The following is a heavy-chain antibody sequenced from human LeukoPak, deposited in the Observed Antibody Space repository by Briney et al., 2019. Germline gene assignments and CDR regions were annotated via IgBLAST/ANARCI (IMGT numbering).Heavy chain of an antibody. CDR1: GYSLSSVYF. J-gene: IGHJ4*02. CDR3: ASSSWSGSYFDY. D-gene: IGHD6-13*01. CDR2: IFYSESA. V-gene: IGHV4-38-2*01. Sequence: SETLSLTCAVSGYSLSSVYFGLCLRPPPEKGVEWIGSIFYSESAYHNPSLRSRVTISLDTSKNQFSLNLRSATAADTAVYYCASSSWSGSYFDYWGQGTLVTVSS.